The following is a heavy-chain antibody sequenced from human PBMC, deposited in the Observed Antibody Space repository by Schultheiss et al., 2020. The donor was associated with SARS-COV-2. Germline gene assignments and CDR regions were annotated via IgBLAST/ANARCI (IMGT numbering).Heavy chain of an antibody. CDR2: IYYSGST. CDR1: GGSFSDYY. Sequence: SETLSLTCAVYGGSFSDYYWGWIRQPPGKGLEWIGSIYYSGSTNYNPSLKSRVTISVDTSKNQFSLKLSSVTAADTAVYYCARDHGYSSGWPQDFQHWGQGTLVTVSS. CDR3: ARDHGYSSGWPQDFQH. J-gene: IGHJ1*01. D-gene: IGHD6-19*01. V-gene: IGHV4-59*01.